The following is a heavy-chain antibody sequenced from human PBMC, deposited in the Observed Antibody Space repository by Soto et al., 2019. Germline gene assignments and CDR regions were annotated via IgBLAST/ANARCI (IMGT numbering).Heavy chain of an antibody. CDR2: ISSEVVNN. V-gene: IGHV3-30-3*01. D-gene: IGHD2-15*01. Sequence: QVQLVESGGGVVQPGRSLSLPGAASGFTFTNFAFHWVRQPPGKGLEWMAVISSEVVNNYYAESVKGRFTISSDNSKNTLYLQMNSLRTEDTAVYYCARGGAWTPEGLGYWGQGTLVTVSS. CDR3: ARGGAWTPEGLGY. J-gene: IGHJ4*02. CDR1: GFTFTNFA.